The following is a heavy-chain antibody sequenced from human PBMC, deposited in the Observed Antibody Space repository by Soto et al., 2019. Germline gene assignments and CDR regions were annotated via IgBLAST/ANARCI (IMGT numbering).Heavy chain of an antibody. J-gene: IGHJ4*02. CDR3: ARGSGYYYWDDY. D-gene: IGHD3-22*01. V-gene: IGHV1-3*05. CDR2: INAGNGNT. CDR1: GYTFTSYA. Sequence: QVQLVQSGAEEKKPGASVKVSCKASGYTFTSYAVHGVRQAPGQRLEWMGWINAGNGNTKYSQKFQGRVTITRDTSASTAYMELSSLRSEDTAVYYCARGSGYYYWDDYWGQGTLVTVSS.